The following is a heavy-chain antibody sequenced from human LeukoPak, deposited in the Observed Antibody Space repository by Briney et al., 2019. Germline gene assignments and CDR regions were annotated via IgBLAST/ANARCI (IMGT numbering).Heavy chain of an antibody. CDR2: ISGSGGST. CDR1: GLTFSIYP. D-gene: IGHD3-22*01. Sequence: PGGSVRLSCAASGLTFSIYPMSWARQPPGKGLEWVSAISGSGGSTYYADSVKRRFTISRDNSKNTLYLQMNSLRAEDTAVYYCAKDFSRGYYPPWFDYWGQGTLVTVSS. J-gene: IGHJ4*02. CDR3: AKDFSRGYYPPWFDY. V-gene: IGHV3-23*01.